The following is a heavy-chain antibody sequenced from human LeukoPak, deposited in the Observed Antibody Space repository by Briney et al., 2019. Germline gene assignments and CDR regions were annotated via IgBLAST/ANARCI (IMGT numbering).Heavy chain of an antibody. V-gene: IGHV3-23*01. CDR1: GFTFRSYA. D-gene: IGHD3-22*01. Sequence: GGSLRLSCAASGFTFRSYAMSWVRQAPGKGLEWVSPISGSGGSTYYADSVKGRFTISRDNSKNTLYLQMNSLRVEDTALYYCAKDFYDSSGYYRAFDIWGQGTMVTVSS. CDR3: AKDFYDSSGYYRAFDI. CDR2: ISGSGGST. J-gene: IGHJ3*02.